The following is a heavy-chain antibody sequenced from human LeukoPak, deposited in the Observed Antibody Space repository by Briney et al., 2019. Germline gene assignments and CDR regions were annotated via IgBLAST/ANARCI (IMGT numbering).Heavy chain of an antibody. V-gene: IGHV4-39*07. Sequence: SETLSLTCTVSGGSISSSSYYWSWIRQPPGKGLEWIGEINHSGSTNYNPSLKSRVTISVDTSKNQFSLKLSSVTAADTAVYYCARGRTILWFGKGTNWFDPWGQGTLVTVSS. CDR1: GGSISSSSYY. J-gene: IGHJ5*02. CDR3: ARGRTILWFGKGTNWFDP. D-gene: IGHD3-10*01. CDR2: INHSGST.